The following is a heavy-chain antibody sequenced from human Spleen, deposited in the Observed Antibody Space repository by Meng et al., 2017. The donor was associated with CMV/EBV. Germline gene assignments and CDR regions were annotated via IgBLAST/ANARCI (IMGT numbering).Heavy chain of an antibody. J-gene: IGHJ6*02. CDR2: IYYSGST. Sequence: GSLRLSCTVSGGSVSSGSYYWSWIRQPPGKGLEWIGYIYYSGSTNYNPSLKSRVTISVDTSKNQFSLKLSSVTAADTAVYYCARDQRADCSSTSCHYYYYGMDVWGQGTTVTVSS. CDR3: ARDQRADCSSTSCHYYYYGMDV. CDR1: GGSVSSGSYY. V-gene: IGHV4-61*01. D-gene: IGHD2-2*01.